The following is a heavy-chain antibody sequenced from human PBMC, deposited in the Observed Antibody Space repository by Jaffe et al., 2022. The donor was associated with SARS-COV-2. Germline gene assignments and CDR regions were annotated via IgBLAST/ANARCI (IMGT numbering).Heavy chain of an antibody. CDR2: ISHNAVNT. J-gene: IGHJ4*02. CDR1: GFTFSSYA. V-gene: IGHV3-23*04. D-gene: IGHD2-15*01. CDR3: AKYTSGTSLGDY. Sequence: EVQLVESGGALVRPGGSLRLSCAASGFTFSSYAMAWVRQAPGKGLEWVSGISHNAVNTHYAVSAKGRFTISRDNSANTLFLQMNSLRAEDSALYYCAKYTSGTSLGDYWGRGTLVTVSS.